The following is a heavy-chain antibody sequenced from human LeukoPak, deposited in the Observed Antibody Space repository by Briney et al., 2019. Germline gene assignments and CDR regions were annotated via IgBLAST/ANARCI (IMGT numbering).Heavy chain of an antibody. Sequence: GGSLRLSCAASGFTFSSYWKNWARQAPGKGLEWVASINHNGNVNYYVDSVKGRFTVSRDNAKNTVDLQMNSLRVEDTAVYYCARVYGDYTNDYWGQGTLVTVSS. CDR3: ARVYGDYTNDY. J-gene: IGHJ4*02. CDR2: INHNGNVN. D-gene: IGHD4-17*01. V-gene: IGHV3-7*03. CDR1: GFTFSSYW.